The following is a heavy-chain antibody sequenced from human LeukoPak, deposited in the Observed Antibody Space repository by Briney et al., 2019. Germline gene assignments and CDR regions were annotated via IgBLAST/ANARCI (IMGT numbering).Heavy chain of an antibody. CDR3: ARVDYGGNSCTFDV. V-gene: IGHV4-39*01. Sequence: SETLSLTCSVSGGSISGSSYYWGWVRQPPGKGLEWIGSISSRGSTYYNPSLKTRVTISVDTSKNQFSLKLTSVTAAGTAVYYCARVDYGGNSCTFDVWGQGTMVTVSS. J-gene: IGHJ3*01. CDR2: ISSRGST. CDR1: GGSISGSSYY. D-gene: IGHD4-23*01.